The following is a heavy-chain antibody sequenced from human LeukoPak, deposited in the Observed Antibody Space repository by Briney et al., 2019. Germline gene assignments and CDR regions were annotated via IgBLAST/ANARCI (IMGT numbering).Heavy chain of an antibody. V-gene: IGHV4-4*02. Sequence: SETLSLTCAVSGGSISRSNWWSRARPPPGKGLEWIGEIYHSGSTNYNPSLKSRVTISVDKSKNQFSLKLSSVTAADTAVYYCARDSGTTGEVKFDPWGQGTLVTVSS. D-gene: IGHD3-10*01. CDR3: ARDSGTTGEVKFDP. J-gene: IGHJ5*02. CDR1: GGSISRSNW. CDR2: IYHSGST.